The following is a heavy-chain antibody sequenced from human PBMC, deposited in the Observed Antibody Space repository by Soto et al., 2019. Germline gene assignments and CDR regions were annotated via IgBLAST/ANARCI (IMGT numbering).Heavy chain of an antibody. V-gene: IGHV4-4*07. CDR3: ARDVYGSTTSGYYYYDMDV. Sequence: SETLSLTCTVSGGSISSSYWSWIRQPAGKGLEWIGRIYASGSTNYNPSLKSRVTMSVDTSKSQLSLRLSSVTAADTAVYYCARDVYGSTTSGYYYYDMDVWGQGTTVTVSS. J-gene: IGHJ6*02. D-gene: IGHD2-2*01. CDR1: GGSISSSY. CDR2: IYASGST.